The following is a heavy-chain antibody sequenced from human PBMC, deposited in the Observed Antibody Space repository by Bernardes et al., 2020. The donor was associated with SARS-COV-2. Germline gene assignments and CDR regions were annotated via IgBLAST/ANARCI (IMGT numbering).Heavy chain of an antibody. Sequence: ASVKVSCKASGYTFTNYGISWVRQAPGQGLEWMGWIRIYNGNTNNAQKFQGRITMTKDTSTRTPTTTVYLELRSLRSDDTAMYYCASYGDTDKHFDNWGQGTLVTVSS. J-gene: IGHJ4*02. CDR1: GYTFTNYG. V-gene: IGHV1-18*04. CDR3: ASYGDTDKHFDN. D-gene: IGHD5-18*01. CDR2: IRIYNGNT.